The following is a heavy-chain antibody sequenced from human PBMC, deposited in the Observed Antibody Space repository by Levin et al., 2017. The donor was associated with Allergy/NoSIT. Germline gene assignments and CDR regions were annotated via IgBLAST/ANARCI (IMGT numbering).Heavy chain of an antibody. J-gene: IGHJ2*01. D-gene: IGHD5-18*01. CDR3: ARCRFSQVDTSMQAAPYWYFDL. V-gene: IGHV3-7*01. Sequence: GGSLRLSCAASGFTFSSYWMTWVRQAPGKGLEWVATIKHDGSEKYYVDSVKGRFTISKDSAKNSLYLQMNSLRAEDTAVYYCARCRFSQVDTSMQAAPYWYFDLWGRGTLLTVSS. CDR1: GFTFSSYW. CDR2: IKHDGSEK.